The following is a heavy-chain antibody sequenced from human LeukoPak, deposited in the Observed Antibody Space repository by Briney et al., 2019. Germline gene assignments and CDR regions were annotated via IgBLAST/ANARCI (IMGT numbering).Heavy chain of an antibody. CDR1: GYTFTSYG. J-gene: IGHJ5*02. CDR3: ARVPSAALTGGWFDP. D-gene: IGHD6-13*01. CDR2: MNPNSGNT. V-gene: IGHV1-8*02. Sequence: ASVKVSCKASGYTFTSYGISWVRQAPGQGLEWMGWMNPNSGNTGYAQKFQGRVTMTRNTSISTAYMELSSLRSEDTAVYYCARVPSAALTGGWFDPWGQGTLVTVSS.